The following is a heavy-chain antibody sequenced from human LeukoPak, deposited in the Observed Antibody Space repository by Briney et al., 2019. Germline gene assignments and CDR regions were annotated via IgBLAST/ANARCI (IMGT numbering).Heavy chain of an antibody. CDR3: AKGDYYDSSGWTDY. CDR2: ISGSGGST. CDR1: GFTFSSYA. J-gene: IGHJ4*02. D-gene: IGHD3-22*01. Sequence: GGSLRLSCAASGFTFSSYAMSWVRQAPGKGLEWVSAISGSGGSTYYADSVKGRFTISRDNSKNTLYLQMNSLRAEDTAVYYCAKGDYYDSSGWTDYWGQGTLVTVPS. V-gene: IGHV3-23*01.